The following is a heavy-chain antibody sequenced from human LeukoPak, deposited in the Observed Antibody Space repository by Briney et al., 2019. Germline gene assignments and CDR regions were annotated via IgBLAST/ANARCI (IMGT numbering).Heavy chain of an antibody. CDR1: GGSISSGGYS. Sequence: NPSQTLSLTCAVSGGSISSGGYSWSWIRQPPGKGLEWIGYIYHSGSTYYNPSLKSRVTISVDRSKNQFSLKLSSVTAADTAVYYCARDVTGFGELGYWGQGTLVTVSS. CDR3: ARDVTGFGELGY. D-gene: IGHD3-10*01. CDR2: IYHSGST. V-gene: IGHV4-30-2*01. J-gene: IGHJ4*02.